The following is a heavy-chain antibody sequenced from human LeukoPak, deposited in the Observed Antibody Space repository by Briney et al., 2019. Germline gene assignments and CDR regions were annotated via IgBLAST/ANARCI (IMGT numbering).Heavy chain of an antibody. Sequence: ASVKVSCKASGYTSTSYGISWVRQAPGQGLEWMGWISAYNGNTNYAQKLQGRVTMTTDTSTSTAYMELRGLRSDDTAVYYCARDKGGYSSSAIDYWGQGTLVTVSS. CDR3: ARDKGGYSSSAIDY. V-gene: IGHV1-18*01. J-gene: IGHJ4*02. CDR1: GYTSTSYG. CDR2: ISAYNGNT. D-gene: IGHD6-6*01.